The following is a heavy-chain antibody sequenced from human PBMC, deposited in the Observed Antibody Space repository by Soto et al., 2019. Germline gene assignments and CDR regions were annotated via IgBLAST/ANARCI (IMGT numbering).Heavy chain of an antibody. J-gene: IGHJ6*02. CDR3: TKAKGDYTYGMDV. CDR1: GFTFDDYA. V-gene: IGHV3-9*01. D-gene: IGHD4-4*01. Sequence: SLRLSCASSGFTFDDYAMEWVRQAPGKGLEGVSGISWNSGTIAYADSVKGRFTISRDNAKHSLWLEMNSLRAEDTALYFCTKAKGDYTYGMDVWGQGTTVTVSS. CDR2: ISWNSGTI.